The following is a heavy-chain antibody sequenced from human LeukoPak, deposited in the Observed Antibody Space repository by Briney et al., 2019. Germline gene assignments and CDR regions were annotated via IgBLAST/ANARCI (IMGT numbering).Heavy chain of an antibody. V-gene: IGHV3-73*01. CDR1: GFTFIGSA. D-gene: IGHD3-22*01. J-gene: IGHJ4*02. Sequence: GGALKLSCAASGFTFIGSAMHWVRQASWKGLEWVGRIRSKANSYATAYAASVKGRFTISRDDSKNTAYLQMNSLKTEDTAVYYCTRRQPDYYDSSGYYYNFDYWGQGTLVTVSS. CDR3: TRRQPDYYDSSGYYYNFDY. CDR2: IRSKANSYAT.